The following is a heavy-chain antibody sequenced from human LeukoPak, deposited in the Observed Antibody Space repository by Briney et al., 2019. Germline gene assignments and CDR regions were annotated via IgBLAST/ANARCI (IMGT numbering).Heavy chain of an antibody. CDR2: ISGSGGST. J-gene: IGHJ4*02. Sequence: GGSLRLSCAASGFTFSTYWMSWVRQAPGKGLEWVSAISGSGGSTYYADSVKGRFTISRDNSKNTLYLQMNSLRAEDTAVYYCAKDLNYYDSSGYYPDPFDYWGQGTLVTVSS. D-gene: IGHD3-22*01. CDR1: GFTFSTYW. V-gene: IGHV3-23*01. CDR3: AKDLNYYDSSGYYPDPFDY.